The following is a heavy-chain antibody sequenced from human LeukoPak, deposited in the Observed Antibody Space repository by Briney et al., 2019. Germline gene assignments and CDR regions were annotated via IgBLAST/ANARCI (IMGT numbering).Heavy chain of an antibody. Sequence: GGSLRLSCAASGFTFSSYAMSWVRQAPGQGLEWVAVIYYDGSNKYYADSVKGRFTISRDNSKNTVYLQMNSLTAEDTAVYSCARGSSSSGYYYFDYWGQGTLVTVSS. V-gene: IGHV3-33*08. CDR3: ARGSSSSGYYYFDY. D-gene: IGHD6-19*01. CDR1: GFTFSSYA. J-gene: IGHJ4*02. CDR2: IYYDGSNK.